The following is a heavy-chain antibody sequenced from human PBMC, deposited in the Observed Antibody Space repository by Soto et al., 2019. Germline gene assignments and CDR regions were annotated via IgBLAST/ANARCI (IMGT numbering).Heavy chain of an antibody. Sequence: PGGSLRLSCAASGFTFSSYWMHWARQAPGKGLVWVSRIYSDGSSTSYADSVKGRFTISRDNAKNTLYLQMNSLRAEDTAVYYCARRRGSSGWKTNFDYWGQGTLVTVSS. J-gene: IGHJ4*02. CDR2: IYSDGSST. D-gene: IGHD6-19*01. CDR3: ARRRGSSGWKTNFDY. CDR1: GFTFSSYW. V-gene: IGHV3-74*01.